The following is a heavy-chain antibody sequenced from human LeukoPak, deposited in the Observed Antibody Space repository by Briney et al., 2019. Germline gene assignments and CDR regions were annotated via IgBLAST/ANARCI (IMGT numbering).Heavy chain of an antibody. CDR1: GFTFSSYS. V-gene: IGHV3-48*02. Sequence: GGSLRLSCAASGFTFSSYSMNWVRQAPGKGLEWVSYISSSSSTIYYADSVKGRFTISRDNAKNSLYLQMNSLRDEDTAVYYCARVGTIFGDYYYGMDVWGQGTTVTVSS. CDR3: ARVGTIFGDYYYGMDV. D-gene: IGHD3-3*01. J-gene: IGHJ6*02. CDR2: ISSSSSTI.